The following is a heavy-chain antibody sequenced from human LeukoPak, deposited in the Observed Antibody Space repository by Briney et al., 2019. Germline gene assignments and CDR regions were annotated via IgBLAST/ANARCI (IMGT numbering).Heavy chain of an antibody. CDR1: GYTFTSYG. Sequence: ASVKVSCKASGYTFTSYGISWVRQAPGQGLEWMGWISAYNGNTNYAQKLQGRVTMTTDTSTSTAYMELRSLRSDDTAVYYCARDGYYYDSSGYLATRWFDPWGQGTLVTVSS. CDR2: ISAYNGNT. CDR3: ARDGYYYDSSGYLATRWFDP. D-gene: IGHD3-22*01. V-gene: IGHV1-18*01. J-gene: IGHJ5*02.